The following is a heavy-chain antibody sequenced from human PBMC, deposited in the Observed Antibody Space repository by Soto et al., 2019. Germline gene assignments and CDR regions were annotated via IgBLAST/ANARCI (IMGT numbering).Heavy chain of an antibody. J-gene: IGHJ6*03. D-gene: IGHD3-10*01. CDR2: INHSGST. CDR1: GGSFSGYY. Sequence: SETLSLTCAVYGGSFSGYYWSWVRQPPGKGLEWIGEINHSGSTNYNPSLKSRVTISVDTSKNQFSLKLSSVTAADTAVYYCANSRWRYSGSYIPYYYMDVWGKGTTVTVSS. V-gene: IGHV4-34*01. CDR3: ANSRWRYSGSYIPYYYMDV.